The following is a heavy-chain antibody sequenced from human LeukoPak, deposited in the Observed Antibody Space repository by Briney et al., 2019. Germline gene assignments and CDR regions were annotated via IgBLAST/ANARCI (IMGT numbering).Heavy chain of an antibody. J-gene: IGHJ5*02. D-gene: IGHD4-17*01. Sequence: ASVKVSCKASGYTFTSYYMHWVRQAPGQGLEWMGIINPSGGSTSYAQKFQGRVTMPRDTSTSTVYMGLSSLRSDDTAVYYCARDPPPPRPVVYGDYPTNWFVPWGQGTRVTVSS. CDR3: ARDPPPPRPVVYGDYPTNWFVP. CDR2: INPSGGST. V-gene: IGHV1-46*03. CDR1: GYTFTSYY.